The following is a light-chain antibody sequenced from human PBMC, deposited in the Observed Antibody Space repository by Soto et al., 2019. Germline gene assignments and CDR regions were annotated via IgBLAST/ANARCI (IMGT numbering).Light chain of an antibody. CDR2: GAS. CDR3: LQYGSSPFT. CDR1: QSVSSSY. V-gene: IGKV3-20*01. Sequence: EIVLTQSPGTLSLSPGERATLSCRASQSVSSSYLAWYQQKPGQAPRLLIYGASSRATGIPDRFSGSGSGTDFTLTISRLEPEDFGVYYCLQYGSSPFTFGGGTKVEIK. J-gene: IGKJ4*01.